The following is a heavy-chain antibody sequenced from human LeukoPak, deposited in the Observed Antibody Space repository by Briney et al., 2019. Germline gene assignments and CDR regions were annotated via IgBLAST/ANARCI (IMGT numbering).Heavy chain of an antibody. CDR1: GYSFTSYW. CDR3: ARRSRYCSGGSCYRDDAFDI. D-gene: IGHD2-15*01. J-gene: IGHJ3*02. Sequence: GESLKISCKGSGYSFTSYWIGWVRQMPGKGLEWMGIIYPGDSDTRYSPSFQGQVTISADKSISTAYLQWSSLKASDTAMYYCARRSRYCSGGSCYRDDAFDIWGQGTMVTVSS. CDR2: IYPGDSDT. V-gene: IGHV5-51*01.